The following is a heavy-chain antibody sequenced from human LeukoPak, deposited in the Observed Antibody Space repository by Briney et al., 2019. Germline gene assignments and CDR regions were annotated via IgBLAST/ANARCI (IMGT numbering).Heavy chain of an antibody. V-gene: IGHV3-33*01. D-gene: IGHD4-17*01. CDR3: ARTTVSRAWYFDL. J-gene: IGHJ2*01. CDR2: IWYDGSNK. CDR1: GFTFSSYG. Sequence: GRSLRLSCAASGFTFSSYGMHWVRQAPGKGLEWVAVIWYDGSNKYYADSVKGRFTISRDNSKNTLYLQMNSLRAEDTAVYYCARTTVSRAWYFDLWGRGTLVTVSS.